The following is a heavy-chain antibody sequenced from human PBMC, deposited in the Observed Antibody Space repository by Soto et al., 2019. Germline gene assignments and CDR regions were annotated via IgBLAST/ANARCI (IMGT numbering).Heavy chain of an antibody. D-gene: IGHD2-2*02. CDR1: GFTFSNAW. CDR2: IKSKTDGGTT. Sequence: GGSLRLSCAASGFTFSNAWMSWVRQAPGKGLEWVGRIKSKTDGGTTDYAAPVKGRFTISRDDSKNTLYLQMNSLKTEDTAVYYCTTDWWNRIVVVPAATPFDYWGQGTLVTVSS. J-gene: IGHJ4*02. V-gene: IGHV3-15*01. CDR3: TTDWWNRIVVVPAATPFDY.